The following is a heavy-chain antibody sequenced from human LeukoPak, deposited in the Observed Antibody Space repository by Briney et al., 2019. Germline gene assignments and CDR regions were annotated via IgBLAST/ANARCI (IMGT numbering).Heavy chain of an antibody. J-gene: IGHJ4*02. CDR3: AREGAYRTSSPAGY. CDR1: GFTFSICW. D-gene: IGHD6-6*01. V-gene: IGHV3-7*01. Sequence: PGGSLRLSCAASGFTFSICWMSWVRQAPGKGLEWVANINQDGSEKYFVDSVKGRFTISRDNAKNSLYLQMNSLRAEDTAVYYCAREGAYRTSSPAGYCGQGTLVTVSS. CDR2: INQDGSEK.